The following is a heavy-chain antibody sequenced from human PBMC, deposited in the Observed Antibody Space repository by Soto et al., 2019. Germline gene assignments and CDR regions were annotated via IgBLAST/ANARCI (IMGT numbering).Heavy chain of an antibody. CDR2: IYYSGST. Sequence: NPSETLSLTCTVSGGCISSYYWSWIGQPPGKGLEWIGYIYYSGSTNYNPSHKSRVTISVDTSKNQFSLKLSSVTAADTAVYYCARGKEWLTPFWFDPWGQGTLVTVSS. V-gene: IGHV4-59*01. CDR3: ARGKEWLTPFWFDP. J-gene: IGHJ5*02. CDR1: GGCISSYY. D-gene: IGHD3-3*01.